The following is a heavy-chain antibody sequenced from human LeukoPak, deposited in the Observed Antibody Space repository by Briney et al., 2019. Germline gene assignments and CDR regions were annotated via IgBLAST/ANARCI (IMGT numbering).Heavy chain of an antibody. J-gene: IGHJ3*02. V-gene: IGHV4-59*08. Sequence: SETLSLTCTVSGGSISSYYWSWIRQPPGKGLEWIGYIYYSGSTNYNPSLKSRVTISVDTSKNQFSLKLSSVTAADTAVYYCARHPGYSSGWQKANAFDIWGQGTMVTVSS. CDR3: ARHPGYSSGWQKANAFDI. D-gene: IGHD6-19*01. CDR2: IYYSGST. CDR1: GGSISSYY.